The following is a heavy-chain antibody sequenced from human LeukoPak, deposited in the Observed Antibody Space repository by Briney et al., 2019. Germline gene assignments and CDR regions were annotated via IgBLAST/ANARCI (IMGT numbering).Heavy chain of an antibody. D-gene: IGHD5-24*01. V-gene: IGHV3-23*01. J-gene: IGHJ5*02. CDR3: AKQFVDI. Sequence: GGSLRLSCAASGFTLSNYAMNWVRQAPGKGLEWVSSISGSGDDPSYADSVKGRFTISRDNSRSTLYLQMNSLRAEDTAVYYCAKQFVDIWGQGTLVTVSS. CDR1: GFTLSNYA. CDR2: ISGSGDDP.